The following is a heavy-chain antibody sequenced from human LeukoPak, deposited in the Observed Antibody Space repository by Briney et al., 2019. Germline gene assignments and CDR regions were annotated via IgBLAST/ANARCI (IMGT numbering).Heavy chain of an antibody. J-gene: IGHJ6*03. D-gene: IGHD3-3*01. Sequence: ASVKVSCKASGYTFTGYYMHWVRQAPGQGLEWMGWINPNSGGTNYAQKFQGWVTMTRDTSISTAYMELSRLRSDDTAVYYCARENGAYYDFWSGHKNYYYYMDVWGKGTTVTVSS. CDR1: GYTFTGYY. CDR2: INPNSGGT. CDR3: ARENGAYYDFWSGHKNYYYYMDV. V-gene: IGHV1-2*04.